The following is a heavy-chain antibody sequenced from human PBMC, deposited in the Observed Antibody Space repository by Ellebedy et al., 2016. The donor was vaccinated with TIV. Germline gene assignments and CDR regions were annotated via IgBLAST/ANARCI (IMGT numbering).Heavy chain of an antibody. J-gene: IGHJ3*01. Sequence: GGSLRPSXLASWVTVTSNYMSWVRQAPGKVLEWVSVIYSGGSMFYADSVKGRFTISRDDSKNTLYLQMNSLRVEDTAVYYCARGINAPPLDAFDLWGQGTMVTVSS. CDR2: IYSGGSM. V-gene: IGHV3-53*01. D-gene: IGHD3-16*01. CDR1: WVTVTSNY. CDR3: ARGINAPPLDAFDL.